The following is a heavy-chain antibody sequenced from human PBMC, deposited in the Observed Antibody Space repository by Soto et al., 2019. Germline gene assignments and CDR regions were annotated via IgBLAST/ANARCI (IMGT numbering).Heavy chain of an antibody. D-gene: IGHD3-9*01. CDR2: VNPNGGNT. CDR3: ARDHYVYDILTGYGYYYGMDV. J-gene: IGHJ6*02. Sequence: ASVKVSCKASGYTFTSYYMHWVRQAPGQGLEWMGIVNPNGGNTSYTQKFQGRVTMTTDTSTSTVHMEVRSLRSDDTAVYYCARDHYVYDILTGYGYYYGMDVWGQGTTVTVSS. V-gene: IGHV1-46*01. CDR1: GYTFTSYY.